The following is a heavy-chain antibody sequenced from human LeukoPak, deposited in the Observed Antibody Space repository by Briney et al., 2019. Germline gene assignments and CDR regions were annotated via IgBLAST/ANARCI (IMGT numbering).Heavy chain of an antibody. CDR1: GYDFTKYA. J-gene: IGHJ4*02. CDR3: ARVEVLLWFGEFDY. V-gene: IGHV1-3*01. Sequence: ASVKVSCKASGYDFTKYAVQWVRQAPGQRLEWMGWIDAGNGRTKYSQDFQGRVTMTTDTSTSTAYMELRSLRSDDTAVYYCARVEVLLWFGEFDYWGQGTLVTVSS. CDR2: IDAGNGRT. D-gene: IGHD3-10*01.